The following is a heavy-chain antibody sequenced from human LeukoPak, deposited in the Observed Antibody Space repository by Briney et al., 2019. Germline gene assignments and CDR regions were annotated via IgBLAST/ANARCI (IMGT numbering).Heavy chain of an antibody. Sequence: SVKVSXKASGGTFSTYAINWMRQAPGQGLEWMGGITPIFGTANYAQKFQGRVTITTDESTSTAYMELSSLRSEDTAVYYCARVFARSGEISGSYYYYWGQGTLVTVSS. CDR1: GGTFSTYA. CDR3: ARVFARSGEISGSYYYY. V-gene: IGHV1-69*05. J-gene: IGHJ4*02. CDR2: ITPIFGTA. D-gene: IGHD1-26*01.